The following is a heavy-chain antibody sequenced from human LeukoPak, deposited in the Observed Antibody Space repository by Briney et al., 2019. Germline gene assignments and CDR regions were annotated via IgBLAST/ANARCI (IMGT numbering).Heavy chain of an antibody. CDR1: GFTFSSYF. D-gene: IGHD3-22*01. V-gene: IGHV3-74*03. CDR2: ISSDGTYT. CDR3: ARIPPDYYDSSGYFDF. J-gene: IGHJ4*02. Sequence: GGSLRLSCAASGFTFSSYFMHWVRQAPGKGLDWVSRISSDGTYTEYADSVKGRFTISRDNSKNTLYLQMNSLRAEDTAVYYCARIPPDYYDSSGYFDFWGQGTLVTVSS.